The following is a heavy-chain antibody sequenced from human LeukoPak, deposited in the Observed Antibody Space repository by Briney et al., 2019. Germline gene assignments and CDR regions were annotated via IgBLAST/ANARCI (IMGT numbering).Heavy chain of an antibody. V-gene: IGHV1-2*02. CDR2: INPNSGGT. CDR1: GYTFTGYY. D-gene: IGHD2-2*01. J-gene: IGHJ3*02. Sequence: ASVKVSCKAFGYTFTGYYMHWVRQAPGQGLEWMGWINPNSGGTNYAQKFQGRVTMTRDTSISTAYMELSRLRSDDTAVYYCARRAHSSTDAFDIWGQGTMVTVSS. CDR3: ARRAHSSTDAFDI.